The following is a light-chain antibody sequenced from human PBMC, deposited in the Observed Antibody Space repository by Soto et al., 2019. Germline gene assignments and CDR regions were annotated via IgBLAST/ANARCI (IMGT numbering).Light chain of an antibody. Sequence: DIQMTQSPSTLSASVGDRVTITCRASQSISSWLAWYQQKPGKAPKLLTYDASSLESGVPSRFSGSGSGTEFTLTISSLQPDDFATYYCQQDNSYSHTCGQGTKLEIK. CDR3: QQDNSYSHT. CDR2: DAS. CDR1: QSISSW. V-gene: IGKV1-5*01. J-gene: IGKJ2*01.